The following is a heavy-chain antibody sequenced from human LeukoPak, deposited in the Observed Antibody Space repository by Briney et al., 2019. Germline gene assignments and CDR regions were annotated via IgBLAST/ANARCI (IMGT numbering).Heavy chain of an antibody. V-gene: IGHV4-38-2*02. CDR2: TYHSGST. CDR1: GYSISTGYY. D-gene: IGHD3-22*01. J-gene: IGHJ4*02. CDR3: ARDLGDSGYLSY. Sequence: SETLSLICVVSGYSISTGYYWGWIRQPPGKGLEWIGSTYHSGSTYYNPSLMSRVTISVDTSKNQFSLRLSSVTAADTAVYYCARDLGDSGYLSYWGQGTLVTVSS.